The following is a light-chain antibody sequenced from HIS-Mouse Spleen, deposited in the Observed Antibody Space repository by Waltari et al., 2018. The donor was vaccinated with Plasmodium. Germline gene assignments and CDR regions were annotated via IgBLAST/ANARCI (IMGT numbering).Light chain of an antibody. Sequence: QSALTQPASVSGSPGQSIPIPCTGPSRDVGSYNLVSWYQQHPGKPPKLMIYEGSKRPSGVSNRFSGSKSGNTASLTISGLQAEDEADYYCCSYAGSSTYVFGTGTKVTVL. CDR2: EGS. CDR3: CSYAGSSTYV. J-gene: IGLJ1*01. V-gene: IGLV2-23*01. CDR1: SRDVGSYNL.